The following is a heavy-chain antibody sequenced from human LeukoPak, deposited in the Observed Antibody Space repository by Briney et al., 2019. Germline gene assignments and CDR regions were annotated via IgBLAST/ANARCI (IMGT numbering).Heavy chain of an antibody. V-gene: IGHV1-2*06. D-gene: IGHD2-2*01. CDR3: ARDRTDNIVVVPAAY. J-gene: IGHJ4*02. CDR1: GYTFTGYY. CDR2: INPNSGGT. Sequence: GASVKVSCKASGYTFTGYYMHWVRQAPGQGLEWMGRINPNSGGTNYAQKFQGRVTMTRDTSISTAYMELSRLRSDDTAVYYCARDRTDNIVVVPAAYWGQGTLVTVSS.